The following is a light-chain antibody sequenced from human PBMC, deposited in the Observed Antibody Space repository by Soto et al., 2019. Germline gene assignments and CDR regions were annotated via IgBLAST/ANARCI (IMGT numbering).Light chain of an antibody. V-gene: IGLV1-44*01. CDR1: SSNIGTNT. CDR2: SDN. Sequence: QSVLTQPPSASGTPGQRVTISCSGSSSNIGTNTVIWYQQLPGAPPQLLIYSDNQRPSGVPDRFSGSKSGTSASLAICGLQSEDEADYYCASWDVSLVVFGGGTKLTVL. CDR3: ASWDVSLVV. J-gene: IGLJ2*01.